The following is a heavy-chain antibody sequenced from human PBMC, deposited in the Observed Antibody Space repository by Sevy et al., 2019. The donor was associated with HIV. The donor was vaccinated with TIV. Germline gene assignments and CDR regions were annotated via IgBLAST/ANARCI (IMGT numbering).Heavy chain of an antibody. D-gene: IGHD3-10*01. J-gene: IGHJ6*02. V-gene: IGHV1-69*13. CDR3: AYGSGSYQYYYGMDV. CDR2: ISPILGTP. Sequence: ASVKVSCKASGDTFSSYSITWVRQAPGQGLEWRGGISPILGTPKNAQKFQGRVTITADESTSTAYMELSSLRSEDTAVYYCAYGSGSYQYYYGMDVWCQGTTVTVSS. CDR1: GDTFSSYS.